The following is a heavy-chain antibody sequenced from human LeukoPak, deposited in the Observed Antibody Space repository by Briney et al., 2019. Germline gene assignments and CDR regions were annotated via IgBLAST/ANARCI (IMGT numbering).Heavy chain of an antibody. CDR1: GYIFTNFG. D-gene: IGHD3-3*02. V-gene: IGHV1-2*02. Sequence: ASVKVSCKASGYIFTNFGISWVRQAPGQGLEWMGWINPNSGGTNYAQKFQGRVTMTRDTSISTAYMELSRLRSDDTAVYYCSTFNWFDPWGQGTLVTVSS. J-gene: IGHJ5*02. CDR3: STFNWFDP. CDR2: INPNSGGT.